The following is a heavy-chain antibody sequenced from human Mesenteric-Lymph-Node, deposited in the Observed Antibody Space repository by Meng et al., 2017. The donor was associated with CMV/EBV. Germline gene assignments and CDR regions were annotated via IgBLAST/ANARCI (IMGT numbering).Heavy chain of an antibody. CDR2: INPNSGGT. Sequence: ASVKVSCKASGYTFTGYYMHWVRQAPGQGLEWMGWINPNSGGTNYAQKFQGRVTMTRDTSISTAYMELSRLRSDDTAVYYCARGLGPFLAGDAFDIWGQGTMVTVSS. CDR3: ARGLGPFLAGDAFDI. V-gene: IGHV1-2*02. D-gene: IGHD3-3*01. CDR1: GYTFTGYY. J-gene: IGHJ3*02.